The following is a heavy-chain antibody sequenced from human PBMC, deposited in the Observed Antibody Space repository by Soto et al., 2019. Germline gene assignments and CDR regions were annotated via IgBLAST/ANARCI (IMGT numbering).Heavy chain of an antibody. CDR3: ARGWDSSSWYLGFDP. D-gene: IGHD6-13*01. Sequence: PSETLSLTCTVSGGSISSSSYYWGWIRQPPGKGLEWIGYIYYSGSTNYNPSLKSRVTISVDTSKNQFSLKLSSVTAADTAVYYCARGWDSSSWYLGFDPWGQGTLVTVSS. J-gene: IGHJ5*02. CDR1: GGSISSSSYY. V-gene: IGHV4-61*05. CDR2: IYYSGST.